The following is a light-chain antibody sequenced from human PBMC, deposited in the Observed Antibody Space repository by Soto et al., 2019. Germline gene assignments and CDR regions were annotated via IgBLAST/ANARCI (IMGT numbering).Light chain of an antibody. CDR3: QQFNSYPNT. CDR1: QVISSY. V-gene: IGKV1-9*01. Sequence: DIQLTQTPSFLSASVGDRVTITCRASQVISSYVAWYQQKPGKAPKLLIYAASTLESGVPSRFSGSGSGTEFTLTISSLQPEDFATYSCQQFNSYPNTFGQGTRLEIK. CDR2: AAS. J-gene: IGKJ5*01.